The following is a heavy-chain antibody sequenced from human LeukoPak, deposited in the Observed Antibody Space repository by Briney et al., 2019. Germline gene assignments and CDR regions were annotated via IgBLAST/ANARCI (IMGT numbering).Heavy chain of an antibody. CDR1: GYSISSGYY. Sequence: SETLSLTCTVSGYSISSGYYWGWIRQPPGKGLEWIGSIYHSGSTYYNPSLKSRVTISVDTSKNQFSLKLSSGTAADTAVYYCARVLRTPHTVPQDCFDYWGQGTLVTVSS. D-gene: IGHD4-17*01. V-gene: IGHV4-38-2*02. CDR3: ARVLRTPHTVPQDCFDY. J-gene: IGHJ4*02. CDR2: IYHSGST.